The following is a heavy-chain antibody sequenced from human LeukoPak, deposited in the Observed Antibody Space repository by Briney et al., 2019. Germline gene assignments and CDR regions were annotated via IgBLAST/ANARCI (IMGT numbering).Heavy chain of an antibody. CDR3: ARLAFCTNAVCFSNYYYSMDV. V-gene: IGHV5-51*03. CDR1: GYSFTSYW. Sequence: GESLNISCKGSGYSFTSYWIGWVRQMPGKGLEWMGIIYPYDSDTKYSPSFQGQVTISADKSISTAYLQWSSLKAWDTAMYYCARLAFCTNAVCFSNYYYSMDVWGRGTTVTVSS. D-gene: IGHD2-8*01. J-gene: IGHJ6*03. CDR2: IYPYDSDT.